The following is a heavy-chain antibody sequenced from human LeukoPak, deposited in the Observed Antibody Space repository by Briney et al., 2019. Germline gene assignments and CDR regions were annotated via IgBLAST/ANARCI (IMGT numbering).Heavy chain of an antibody. D-gene: IGHD5-24*01. J-gene: IGHJ4*02. Sequence: PGGSLRLSCAASGFTFSSYAMNWVRQAPGKGLEWVSTISNSGESTYYADSVKGRFTISRDNSKNTLFLQMNSLRAEDTAVYYCAKDDRWLQFCCWGQGTLVTVSA. V-gene: IGHV3-23*01. CDR3: AKDDRWLQFCC. CDR1: GFTFSSYA. CDR2: ISNSGEST.